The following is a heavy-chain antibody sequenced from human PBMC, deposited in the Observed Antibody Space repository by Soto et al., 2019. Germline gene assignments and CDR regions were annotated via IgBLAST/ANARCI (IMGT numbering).Heavy chain of an antibody. D-gene: IGHD3-16*01. CDR2: IYYSGST. CDR3: ARDRLRGPAGWFDP. V-gene: IGHV4-31*03. CDR1: GGSISSGGYY. Sequence: SETLSLTCTVSGGSISSGGYYWSWIRQHPGKGLEWIGYIYYSGSTYYNPSLKSRVTISVDTSKNQFSLKLSSVTAADTAVYYCARDRLRGPAGWFDPWGQGTLVTVSS. J-gene: IGHJ5*02.